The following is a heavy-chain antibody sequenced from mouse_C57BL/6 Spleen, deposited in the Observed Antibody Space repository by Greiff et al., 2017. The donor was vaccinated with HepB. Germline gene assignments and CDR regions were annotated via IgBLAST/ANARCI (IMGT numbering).Heavy chain of an antibody. CDR2: IYPGDGDT. CDR3: ARSPITTVVSPRGYVDV. D-gene: IGHD1-1*01. Sequence: VQLQQSGPELVKPGASVKISCKASGYAFSSSWMNWVKQRPGKGLEWIGRIYPGDGDTNYNGKFKGKATLTAEKSSSTAYMQLSSLTSEDSAVYFCARSPITTVVSPRGYVDVWGTGTTVTVSS. CDR1: GYAFSSSW. V-gene: IGHV1-82*01. J-gene: IGHJ1*03.